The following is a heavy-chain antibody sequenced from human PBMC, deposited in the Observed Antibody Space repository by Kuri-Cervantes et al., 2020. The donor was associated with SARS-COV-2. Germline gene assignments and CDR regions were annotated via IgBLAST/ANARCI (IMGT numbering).Heavy chain of an antibody. Sequence: SVKVSCKASGYTFTAHHIHWVRQAPGQGLEWMGGIIPIFGTANYAQKFQGRVTITADESTSTAYMELSSLRSEDTAVYYCARDCKDSSSSSTFDYWGQGTLVTVSS. CDR2: IIPIFGTA. CDR3: ARDCKDSSSSSTFDY. J-gene: IGHJ4*02. D-gene: IGHD6-6*01. V-gene: IGHV1-69*13. CDR1: GYTFTAHH.